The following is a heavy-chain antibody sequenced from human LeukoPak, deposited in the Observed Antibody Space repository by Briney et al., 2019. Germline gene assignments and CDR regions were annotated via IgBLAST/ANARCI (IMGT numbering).Heavy chain of an antibody. J-gene: IGHJ4*02. D-gene: IGHD5-12*01. CDR3: AHREERYSGYDWRDY. CDR1: GFSLSTSGVG. Sequence: QSGPTLVKPTQTLTLTCTFSGFSLSTSGVGVGWIRQPPGKALEWLALIYWNDDKRYGPSLKSRLTITKDTSKNQVVLTMTNMDPVDTATYYCAHREERYSGYDWRDYWGQGTLVTVSS. V-gene: IGHV2-5*01. CDR2: IYWNDDK.